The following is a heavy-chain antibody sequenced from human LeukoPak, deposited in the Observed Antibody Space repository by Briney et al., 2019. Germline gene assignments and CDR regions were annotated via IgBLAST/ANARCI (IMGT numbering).Heavy chain of an antibody. CDR1: GFTFDDYA. D-gene: IGHD4-23*01. V-gene: IGHV3-43*02. J-gene: IGHJ4*02. Sequence: GGSLRLSCAASGFTFDDYAMHWVRQAPGKGLEWVSLISGDGGSTYYADSVKGRFTISRDNSKNSLYLQMNSLRTEDTALYYCAKDGDYGGNGQTFDYWGQGTMVTVSS. CDR3: AKDGDYGGNGQTFDY. CDR2: ISGDGGST.